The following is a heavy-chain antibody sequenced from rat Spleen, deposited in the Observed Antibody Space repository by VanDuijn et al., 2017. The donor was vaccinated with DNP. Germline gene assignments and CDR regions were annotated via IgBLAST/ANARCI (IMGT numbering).Heavy chain of an antibody. V-gene: IGHV4-2*01. CDR2: INKDSSVI. Sequence: EVQLVESGGGLVQPGRSLKLSCAASGFNFNEYWMGWVRQAPGKGLEWIAEINKDSSVIKYIPSLKDKITISRDNAQNTLYLQMNSLRSEDTATYYCTRELSYNNPDYWGQGVMVTVSS. D-gene: IGHD1-10*01. CDR3: TRELSYNNPDY. J-gene: IGHJ2*01. CDR1: GFNFNEYW.